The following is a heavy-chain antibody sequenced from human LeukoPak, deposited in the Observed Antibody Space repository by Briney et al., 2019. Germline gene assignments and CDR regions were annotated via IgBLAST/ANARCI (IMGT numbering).Heavy chain of an antibody. J-gene: IGHJ6*03. CDR1: GDSVSSNSAA. CDR2: TYYRYKWYN. V-gene: IGHV6-1*01. D-gene: IGHD5-18*01. Sequence: SQTLSLTCAISGDSVSSNSAAWNWIRQSPSRGLEWLGRTYYRYKWYNDYAVSVKSRITINPDTSKNQFSLQLNSVTPEDTAVYYCARAAITGYSYGYGDFDYYYYYMDVWGKGTTVTVSS. CDR3: ARAAITGYSYGYGDFDYYYYYMDV.